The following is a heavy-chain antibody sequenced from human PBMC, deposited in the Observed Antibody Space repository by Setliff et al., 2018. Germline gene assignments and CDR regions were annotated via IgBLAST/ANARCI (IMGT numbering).Heavy chain of an antibody. CDR3: ARDGYGNDWNTFVDVYYYYMDV. J-gene: IGHJ6*03. V-gene: IGHV4-38-2*02. CDR1: GYSINSGYY. Sequence: SETLSLTCAVSGYSINSGYYWGWIRQSPGKGLEWIGSIYRDGNTYYNPSLRSRVTISVDTSKNQFSLNLSSVTAADTAVYYCARDGYGNDWNTFVDVYYYYMDVWGKGTTVTVSS. D-gene: IGHD5-18*01. CDR2: IYRDGNT.